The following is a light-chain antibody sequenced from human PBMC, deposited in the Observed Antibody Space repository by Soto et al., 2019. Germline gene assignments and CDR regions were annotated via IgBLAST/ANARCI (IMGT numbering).Light chain of an antibody. Sequence: QSALTQPPSASGSPGQSVTISCTGTSSDVGGYNYVSWYQQHPGKAPKLMIYEVSKRPSGVPDRFSGSKSGNTASLTLSGLQAEDEADYYCSSYAGSNNFVVFGGGTNLTVL. CDR2: EVS. CDR1: SSDVGGYNY. J-gene: IGLJ2*01. V-gene: IGLV2-8*01. CDR3: SSYAGSNNFVV.